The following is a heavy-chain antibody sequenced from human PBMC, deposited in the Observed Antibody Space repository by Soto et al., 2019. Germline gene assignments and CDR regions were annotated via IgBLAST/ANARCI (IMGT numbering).Heavy chain of an antibody. Sequence: PGGSLRVSCAASGFTFSSCEMSWVRQAPGKGLEWVSTIGERGDWTSYADSAKGRFTISRDNSKYMLYLQINNLRVEDTAVYYCAHRTGFDYWGQGTLVTVSS. D-gene: IGHD1-1*01. CDR2: IGERGDWT. J-gene: IGHJ4*02. CDR3: AHRTGFDY. CDR1: GFTFSSCE. V-gene: IGHV3-23*01.